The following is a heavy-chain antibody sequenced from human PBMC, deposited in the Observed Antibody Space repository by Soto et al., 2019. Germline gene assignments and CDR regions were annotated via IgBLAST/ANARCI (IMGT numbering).Heavy chain of an antibody. J-gene: IGHJ1*01. CDR2: TSYDGSDT. V-gene: IGHV3-30*19. CDR1: GFTFRSYV. D-gene: IGHD2-15*01. Sequence: QVHLVESGAGVVQPGTSLRVSCVGSGFTFRSYVIHWVRQAPGKGLEWVALTSYDGSDTYYGDSVRGRFTISRDNSRNTVDLQMASLRLEDTALYYCARWWAMGGLDVWGQGTLVSVSS. CDR3: ARWWAMGGLDV.